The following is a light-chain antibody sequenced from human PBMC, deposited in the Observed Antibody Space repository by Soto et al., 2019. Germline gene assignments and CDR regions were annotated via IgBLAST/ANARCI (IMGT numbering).Light chain of an antibody. CDR1: SSDVGGYTY. J-gene: IGLJ1*01. CDR2: DVS. V-gene: IGLV2-14*01. CDR3: SSYTSSSTYV. Sequence: QSVLTEPAAVSGAPGQSIAISCPGTSSDVGGYTYVSWYQQHPGKAPKPMVYDVSNRPSGVSNRFSGSKSGNTASLTISGLQAEDEADYYCSSYTSSSTYVFGTGTKVTVL.